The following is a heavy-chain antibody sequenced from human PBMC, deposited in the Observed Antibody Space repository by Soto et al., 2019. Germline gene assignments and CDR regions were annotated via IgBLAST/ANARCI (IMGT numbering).Heavy chain of an antibody. CDR2: IRPDGSET. D-gene: IGHD4-17*01. CDR1: GFTFTDFY. Sequence: EVQLVQSGGGLVQPGGSLRLSCVGSGFTFTDFYMNWVRQAPGKGLEWVANIRPDGSETNYVESVKGGFTTSRDNAKNLLFLQMNSLRADATAVYYCAGWGGHDYDYWGQGILVTVSS. J-gene: IGHJ4*02. CDR3: AGWGGHDYDY. V-gene: IGHV3-7*03.